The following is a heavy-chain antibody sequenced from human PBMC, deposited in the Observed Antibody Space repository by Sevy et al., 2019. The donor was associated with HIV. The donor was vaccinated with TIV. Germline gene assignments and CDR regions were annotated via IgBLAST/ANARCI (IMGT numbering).Heavy chain of an antibody. CDR1: GFTFSSYW. J-gene: IGHJ5*02. CDR2: IKQDGSEK. D-gene: IGHD6-13*01. V-gene: IGHV3-7*03. CDR3: ARRRDSLAAVGRWFDP. Sequence: GGSLRLSCAASGFTFSSYWMSWVRQAPGKGLEWVANIKQDGSEKYYVDSVKGRFTISRDNAKNSLYLQMNSLRAEDTAVYYCARRRDSLAAVGRWFDPWGQGTLVTVSS.